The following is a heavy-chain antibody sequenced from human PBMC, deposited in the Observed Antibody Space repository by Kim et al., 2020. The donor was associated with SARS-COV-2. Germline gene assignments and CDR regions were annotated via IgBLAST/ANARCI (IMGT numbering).Heavy chain of an antibody. Sequence: GGSLRLSCAASGFTFRSYEMNWVRQAPGKGLEWVSYITSDGSIKYYADSVKGRFTASRDNAKNSLYLQLNSLRAEDTAIYYCAREGWEPQGDNFDYWGQGTLVTVFS. J-gene: IGHJ4*02. D-gene: IGHD1-26*01. CDR2: ITSDGSIK. CDR3: AREGWEPQGDNFDY. CDR1: GFTFRSYE. V-gene: IGHV3-48*03.